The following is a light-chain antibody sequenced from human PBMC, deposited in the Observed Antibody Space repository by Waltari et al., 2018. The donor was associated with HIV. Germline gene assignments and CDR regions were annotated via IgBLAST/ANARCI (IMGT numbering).Light chain of an antibody. Sequence: QAVLTQPFSLSASPGTSASLSCTLRSGVNVQNYRIYWYQHGPGSPPRYLLRYKSESDKELGSGIPSRFSGSTDVPANAGNLVISGLQSEDEADYYCMIWYGNIWVFGGGTKLTV. V-gene: IGLV5-45*03. CDR3: MIWYGNIWV. CDR1: SGVNVQNYR. J-gene: IGLJ3*02. CDR2: YKSESDK.